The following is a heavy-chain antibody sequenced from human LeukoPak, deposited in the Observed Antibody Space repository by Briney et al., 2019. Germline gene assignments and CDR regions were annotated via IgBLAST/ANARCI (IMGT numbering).Heavy chain of an antibody. V-gene: IGHV3-23*01. CDR1: GSTFSSYA. D-gene: IGHD3-16*01. CDR3: AKVALSPLFGEGAFDI. J-gene: IGHJ3*02. Sequence: GGSLRLSCAASGSTFSSYAMSWVRQAPGKGLEWVSAISGSGGSTYYADSVKGRFTISRDNSKNTLYLQMNSLRAEDTAVYYCAKVALSPLFGEGAFDIWGQGTMVTVSS. CDR2: ISGSGGST.